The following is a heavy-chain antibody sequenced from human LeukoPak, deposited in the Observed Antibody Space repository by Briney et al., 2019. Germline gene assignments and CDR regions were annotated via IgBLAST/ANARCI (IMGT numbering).Heavy chain of an antibody. Sequence: GGSLRLSCGASGFTFSSYGMHWVRQASDKGLEWVAVIWYDGSKKYYADSVKGRFTISRDNSKNTLYLQMNSLRGEDTAVYYCARDLAARHFDYWGQGTLVTVSS. V-gene: IGHV3-33*01. D-gene: IGHD6-6*01. J-gene: IGHJ4*02. CDR3: ARDLAARHFDY. CDR1: GFTFSSYG. CDR2: IWYDGSKK.